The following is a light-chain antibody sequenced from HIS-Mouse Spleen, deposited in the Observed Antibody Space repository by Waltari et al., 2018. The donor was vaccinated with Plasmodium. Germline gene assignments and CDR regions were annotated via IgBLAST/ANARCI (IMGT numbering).Light chain of an antibody. J-gene: IGKJ3*01. CDR3: QQYYSYPFT. Sequence: AIWMTQSPSSFSASTGDRVTITWRASQGISSYLAWYQQKPGKAPKLLIYAASTLQSGVPSRFSGSGSGTDFTLTISCLQSEDFATYYCQQYYSYPFTFGPGTKVDIK. V-gene: IGKV1-8*01. CDR1: QGISSY. CDR2: AAS.